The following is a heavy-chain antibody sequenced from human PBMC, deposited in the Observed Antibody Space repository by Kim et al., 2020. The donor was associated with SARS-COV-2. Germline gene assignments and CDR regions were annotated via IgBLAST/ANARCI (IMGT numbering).Heavy chain of an antibody. D-gene: IGHD1-26*01. Sequence: STYYADSVKGRFTISRDNSKNTLYLQMNSLRAEDTAVYYCAKGTSGSYDYWGQGTLVTVSS. CDR3: AKGTSGSYDY. CDR2: ST. J-gene: IGHJ4*02. V-gene: IGHV3-23*01.